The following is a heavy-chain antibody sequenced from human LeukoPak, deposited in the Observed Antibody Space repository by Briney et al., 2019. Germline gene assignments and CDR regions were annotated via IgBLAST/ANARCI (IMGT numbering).Heavy chain of an antibody. CDR1: GLTVTSNY. V-gene: IGHV3-53*01. D-gene: IGHD4-23*01. CDR3: ARDSLSNGGKNLFAFDL. CDR2: IYSGGRT. Sequence: GGSLRLSCVASGLTVTSNYMTWVRQAPGKGLEWVSIIYSGGRTYYADSVKGRFTVSRDNSKNILYLQMNSLRADDTALYYCARDSLSNGGKNLFAFDLWGQGTVVTVSS. J-gene: IGHJ3*01.